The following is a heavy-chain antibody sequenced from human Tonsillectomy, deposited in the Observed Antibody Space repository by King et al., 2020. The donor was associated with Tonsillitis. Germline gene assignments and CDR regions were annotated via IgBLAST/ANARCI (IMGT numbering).Heavy chain of an antibody. Sequence: VQLVESGGGVVQPGRSLRLSCATSGFPFNNYGMHWVRQAPGKGLEWVAVIWFDGKNKYYADSVKGRFTISKDNSRNTLYLQMNSLRTEDTAVYYCARGWHIDFWSGYAFHYWGQGTLVTVSS. J-gene: IGHJ4*02. CDR1: GFPFNNYG. CDR2: IWFDGKNK. V-gene: IGHV3-33*08. CDR3: ARGWHIDFWSGYAFHY. D-gene: IGHD3-3*01.